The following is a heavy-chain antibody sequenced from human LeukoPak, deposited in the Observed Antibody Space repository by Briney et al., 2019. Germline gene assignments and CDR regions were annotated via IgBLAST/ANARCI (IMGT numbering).Heavy chain of an antibody. CDR3: ARGIAAAGIAAFDY. J-gene: IGHJ4*02. CDR2: INHSGST. V-gene: IGHV4-34*01. D-gene: IGHD6-13*01. Sequence: SETLSLTCAVYGGSFSGYYWSWIRQPPGKGLEWIGEINHSGSTNYNPSLKSRVTISVDTSKNQFSLKLSSVTAADTAVYYCARGIAAAGIAAFDYWGQGTLVTVSS. CDR1: GGSFSGYY.